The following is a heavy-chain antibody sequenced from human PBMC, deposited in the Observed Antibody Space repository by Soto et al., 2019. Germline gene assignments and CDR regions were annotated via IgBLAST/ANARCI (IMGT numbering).Heavy chain of an antibody. CDR2: IWDDGINK. CDR3: ERCGALLWYGELFGAFDI. J-gene: IGHJ3*02. V-gene: IGHV3-33*01. D-gene: IGHD3-10*01. CDR1: GFTFSSYG. Sequence: QVQLVESGGGVVQPGRSLRLSCAASGFTFSSYGMHWVRQAPGKGLEWVAVIWDDGINKYYADSVKGRLTISRDNSKNTLSLQMHRLRSEDTAVYYCERCGALLWYGELFGAFDIWGQGTMGNVPS.